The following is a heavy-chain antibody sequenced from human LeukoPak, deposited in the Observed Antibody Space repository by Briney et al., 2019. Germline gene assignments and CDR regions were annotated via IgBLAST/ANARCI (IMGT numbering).Heavy chain of an antibody. CDR2: IYYSGST. Sequence: PSETQSLTCTVSGGSISSSSYYWGWIRQPPGKGLEWIGSIYYSGSTYYNPSLKSRVTISVDTSKNQFSLKLSSVTAADTAVYYCARLFGDSSSWYMGYWGQGTLVTVSS. CDR1: GGSISSSSYY. V-gene: IGHV4-39*01. D-gene: IGHD6-13*01. J-gene: IGHJ4*02. CDR3: ARLFGDSSSWYMGY.